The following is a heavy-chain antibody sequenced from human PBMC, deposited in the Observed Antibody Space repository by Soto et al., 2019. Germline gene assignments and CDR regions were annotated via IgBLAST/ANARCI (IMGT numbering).Heavy chain of an antibody. CDR1: SGSISSNNW. J-gene: IGHJ2*01. CDR2: IYHSGTT. Sequence: QVHLQESGPRLVKASGTLSLTCAVSSGSISSNNWWSWVRQPPGKGLEWIGEIYHSGTTNYNPSPKSRVTISVDTSKNQFSLNLDSVAAAYAAVYYCATGGSYCSTSGCLYWYLDLWGRGTLVSVSS. CDR3: ATGGSYCSTSGCLYWYLDL. V-gene: IGHV4-4*02. D-gene: IGHD2-2*01.